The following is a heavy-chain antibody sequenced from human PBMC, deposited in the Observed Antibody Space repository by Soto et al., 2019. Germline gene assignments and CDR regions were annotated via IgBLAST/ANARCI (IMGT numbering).Heavy chain of an antibody. D-gene: IGHD6-6*01. J-gene: IGHJ4*02. CDR2: IKQDGSEK. CDR1: GFTFSSYW. Sequence: GGSMRLSCAASGFTFSSYWMSWVRQAPGKGLKWVANIKQDGSEKYYVDSVKGRFTISRDNAKNSLYLQMNSLRAEDTAVYYCARDPGEYSSSHIDYWGQGTLVTVSS. CDR3: ARDPGEYSSSHIDY. V-gene: IGHV3-7*01.